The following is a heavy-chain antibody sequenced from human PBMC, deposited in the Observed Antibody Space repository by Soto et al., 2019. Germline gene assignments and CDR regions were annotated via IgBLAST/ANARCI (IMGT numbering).Heavy chain of an antibody. CDR1: GFTFSSYG. CDR2: IWYDGSNK. D-gene: IGHD2-2*02. Sequence: GGSLRLSCAASGFTFSSYGMHWVRQAPGKGLEWVAVIWYDGSNKYYADSVKGRFTISRDNSKNTLYLQMNSLRAEDTAVYYCAREKKSCDIVVVPAAIARRGWFDPWGQGTLVTVSS. CDR3: AREKKSCDIVVVPAAIARRGWFDP. V-gene: IGHV3-33*01. J-gene: IGHJ5*02.